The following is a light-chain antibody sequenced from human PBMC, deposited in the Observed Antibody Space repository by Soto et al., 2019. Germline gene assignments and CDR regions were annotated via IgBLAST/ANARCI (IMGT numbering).Light chain of an antibody. V-gene: IGLV1-40*01. Sequence: VLTQPPSVSGAPGQRVTISCTGSNSNIGAGYDVHWYQQLPGTAPKLLIYGNSNRPSGVPDRFSGSKSGTSASLAITGLQAEDEADYYCQSYDSSLRGSVFGGGTKLTVL. CDR1: NSNIGAGYD. J-gene: IGLJ2*01. CDR3: QSYDSSLRGSV. CDR2: GNS.